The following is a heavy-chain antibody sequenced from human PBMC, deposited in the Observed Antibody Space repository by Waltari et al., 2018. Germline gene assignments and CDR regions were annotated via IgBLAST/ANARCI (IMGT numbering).Heavy chain of an antibody. Sequence: EVQLVESGGGLVQPGGSLRLSCVPSEFNFSNFWMHWVRQAPGKRLVCVSGIDNSGRKTRSAASGKGQFTISRDNAKNTRYLQMNSLRVEETAVYYCANHRPGGYGMEVWGQGTTVTGSS. J-gene: IGHJ6*01. D-gene: IGHD3-22*01. CDR3: ANHRPGGYGMEV. V-gene: IGHV3-74*01. CDR2: IDNSGRKT. CDR1: EFNFSNFW.